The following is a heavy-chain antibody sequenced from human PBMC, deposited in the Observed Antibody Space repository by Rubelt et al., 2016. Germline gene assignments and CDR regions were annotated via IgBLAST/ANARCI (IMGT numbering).Heavy chain of an antibody. V-gene: IGHV1-18*01. J-gene: IGHJ6*02. CDR2: ISAYNGNT. Sequence: QGLEWMGWISAYNGNTTYAQKLQGRVTMTTDTSTSTAYMELRSLRSDDTDVYYCARVSRRQNYYYGMDVWGQGTTVTVSS. CDR3: ARVSRRQNYYYGMDV.